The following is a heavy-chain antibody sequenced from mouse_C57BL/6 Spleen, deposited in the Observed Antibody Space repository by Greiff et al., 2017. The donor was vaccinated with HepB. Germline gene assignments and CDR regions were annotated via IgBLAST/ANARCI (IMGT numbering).Heavy chain of an antibody. V-gene: IGHV1-26*01. CDR3: ARRGWDGAMDY. CDR1: GYTFTDYY. J-gene: IGHJ4*01. D-gene: IGHD4-1*01. Sequence: VQLQQSGPELVKPGASVKISCKASGYTFTDYYMNWVKQSHGKSLEWIGDINPNNGGTSYNQKFKGKATLTVDKASSTAYMELRSLTSEDSAVYYCARRGWDGAMDYWGQGTSVTVSS. CDR2: INPNNGGT.